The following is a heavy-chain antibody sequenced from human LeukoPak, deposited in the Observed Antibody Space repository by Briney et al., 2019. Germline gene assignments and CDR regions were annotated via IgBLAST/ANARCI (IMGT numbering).Heavy chain of an antibody. CDR3: ASRHCSGGDCYFAGADPFDH. CDR2: IYKDGKI. Sequence: PGGSLRLSCAASGFTVSSTYMSWVRQAPGKGLEWVSVIYKDGKIYYIDSVKGRFTISRDTSKNTLYLQMNSLRVEDTAVYYCASRHCSGGDCYFAGADPFDHWGQGTLDTVSS. D-gene: IGHD2-21*01. J-gene: IGHJ4*02. V-gene: IGHV3-53*01. CDR1: GFTVSSTY.